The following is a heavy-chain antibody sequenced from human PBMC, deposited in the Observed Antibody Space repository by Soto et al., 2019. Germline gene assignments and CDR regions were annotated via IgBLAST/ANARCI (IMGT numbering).Heavy chain of an antibody. J-gene: IGHJ4*02. D-gene: IGHD6-19*01. CDR1: GYTFTGYY. CDR2: INPNSGGT. Sequence: GASVKVSCKASGYTFTGYYMHWVREAPGQGLEWMGWINPNSGGTNYAQKFRGRVTMTRDTSIRTAYMELSRLRSDDTAVYYCARVRAVSNYFDYWGQGTLVTVSS. CDR3: ARVRAVSNYFDY. V-gene: IGHV1-2*02.